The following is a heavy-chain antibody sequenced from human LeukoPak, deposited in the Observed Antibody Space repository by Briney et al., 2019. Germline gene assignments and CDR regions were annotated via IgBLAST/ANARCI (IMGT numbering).Heavy chain of an antibody. J-gene: IGHJ4*02. Sequence: PSETLSLTCTVSGGSISSGDYYWSWIRQPPGKGLEWIGYIYYSGSTYYNPSLKSRVTISVDTSKNQFSLQLSSGTAADTPVYSCARFILQLWFLDYWGQGTLVTVSS. CDR2: IYYSGST. CDR1: GGSISSGDYY. V-gene: IGHV4-30-4*08. CDR3: ARFILQLWFLDY. D-gene: IGHD5-18*01.